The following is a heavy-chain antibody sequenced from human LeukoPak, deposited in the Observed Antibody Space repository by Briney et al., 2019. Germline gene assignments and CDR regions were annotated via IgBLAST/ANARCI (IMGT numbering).Heavy chain of an antibody. CDR2: INGYNGNS. CDR1: GYTFTSYG. Sequence: VASVKVSCKASGYTFTSYGISWVRQAPGQGLEWMGWINGYNGNSNYAQNLQGRVTMTTDTSTSTAYMELRSLRSDDTAVYYCARGISRLPSAAFDIWGQGTMVTVSS. J-gene: IGHJ3*02. CDR3: ARGISRLPSAAFDI. V-gene: IGHV1-18*01. D-gene: IGHD6-6*01.